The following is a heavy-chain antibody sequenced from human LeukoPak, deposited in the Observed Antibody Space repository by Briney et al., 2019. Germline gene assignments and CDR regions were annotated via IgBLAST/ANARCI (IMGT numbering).Heavy chain of an antibody. Sequence: SVKVSCKASGYTFTSYGISWVRQAPGQGLEWMGEITPIFGSANYAQRFQDRVTITADESTSTAYMELSSLRSEDTAVYFCARETLGGHSNILTVTGGFDSWGQGTLVTVSS. V-gene: IGHV1-69*13. CDR1: GYTFTSYG. CDR2: ITPIFGSA. J-gene: IGHJ4*02. D-gene: IGHD3-9*01. CDR3: ARETLGGHSNILTVTGGFDS.